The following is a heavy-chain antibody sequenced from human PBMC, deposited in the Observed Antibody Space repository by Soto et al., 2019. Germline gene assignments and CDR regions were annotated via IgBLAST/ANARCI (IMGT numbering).Heavy chain of an antibody. CDR1: GGSISSTNW. CDR3: ATGPSGSTGFDY. J-gene: IGHJ4*02. Sequence: SETLSLTCEVSGGSISSTNWWTWVRQPPGKGLEWIGDIYYSGDTNYSPSLQSRVTILLDKSKGQLSLKLTSVTASDTAIYYCATGPSGSTGFDYCGQGILVTVSS. D-gene: IGHD1-26*01. CDR2: IYYSGDT. V-gene: IGHV4-4*02.